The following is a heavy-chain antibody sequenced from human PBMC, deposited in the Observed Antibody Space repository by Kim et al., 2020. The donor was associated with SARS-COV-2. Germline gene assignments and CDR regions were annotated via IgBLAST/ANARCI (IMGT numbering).Heavy chain of an antibody. V-gene: IGHV3-11*01. CDR3: ARVTVVGAGQLDDY. CDR2: ISSSGSTI. D-gene: IGHD2-2*01. J-gene: IGHJ4*02. Sequence: GGSLRLSCAASGFPFSDYYMSWIRQAPGKGLEWLSYISSSGSTIYYADSVKGRFTISRDNAKNSLYLQMNSLRAEDTAVYYCARVTVVGAGQLDDYWGQGTLVTVSS. CDR1: GFPFSDYY.